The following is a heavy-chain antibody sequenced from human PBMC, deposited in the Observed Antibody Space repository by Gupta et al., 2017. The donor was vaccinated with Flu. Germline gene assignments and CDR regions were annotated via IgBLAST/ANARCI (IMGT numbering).Heavy chain of an antibody. Sequence: LEWVSGISWNSGSIGYADSVKGRFTISRDNAKNSLYLQMNSLRAEDTALYYCATVTTGYWGQGTRVTVSS. V-gene: IGHV3-9*01. J-gene: IGHJ4*02. CDR2: ISWNSGSI. CDR3: ATVTTGY. D-gene: IGHD4-17*01.